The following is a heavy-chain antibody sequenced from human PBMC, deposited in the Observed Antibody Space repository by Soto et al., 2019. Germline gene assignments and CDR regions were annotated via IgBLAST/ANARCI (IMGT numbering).Heavy chain of an antibody. CDR1: GFTFSTYA. D-gene: IGHD4-17*01. Sequence: GGSLRLSCSASGFTFSTYAMNWVRQAPGEGLEWVSSISGSDGSTYYADSVKGRFTISRDSSGNTLYLQMNSLRAEDTAVYYCASYACNYVDPGRFDFWGQGTLVPVSS. V-gene: IGHV3-23*01. CDR3: ASYACNYVDPGRFDF. CDR2: ISGSDGST. J-gene: IGHJ4*02.